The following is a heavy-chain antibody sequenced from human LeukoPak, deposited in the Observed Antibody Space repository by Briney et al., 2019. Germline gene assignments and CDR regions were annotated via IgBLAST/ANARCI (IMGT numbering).Heavy chain of an antibody. V-gene: IGHV3-30*02. CDR3: AKDRGDTYCYDSSGYQTPDY. CDR1: GFTFSSYG. CDR2: IRYDGSNK. D-gene: IGHD3-22*01. J-gene: IGHJ4*02. Sequence: PGGSLRLSCAASGFTFSSYGMHWVRQAPGKGLEWVAFIRYDGSNKYYADSVKGRFTISRDNSKNTLYLQMNSLRAEDTAVYYCAKDRGDTYCYDSSGYQTPDYWGQGTLVTVSS.